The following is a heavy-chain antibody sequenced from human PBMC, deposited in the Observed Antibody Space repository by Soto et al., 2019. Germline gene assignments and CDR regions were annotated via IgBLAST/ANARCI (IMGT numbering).Heavy chain of an antibody. D-gene: IGHD2-15*01. CDR2: IYPGDSDT. CDR3: ATLDCAGGSCFPFDH. J-gene: IGHJ4*02. CDR1: GYSFTSYW. V-gene: IGHV5-51*01. Sequence: GESLKISCKGSGYSFTSYWIGGVRQMPGKGLEWMGIIYPGDSDTRYSPSFQGQVTISADKSISTDYLQWRSLKASDPAMYYCATLDCAGGSCFPFDHWGQGSLVTVSS.